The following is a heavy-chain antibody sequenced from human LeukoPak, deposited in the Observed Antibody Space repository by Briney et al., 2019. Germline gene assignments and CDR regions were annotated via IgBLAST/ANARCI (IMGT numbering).Heavy chain of an antibody. CDR2: ISGSGGST. D-gene: IGHD3-9*01. V-gene: IGHV3-23*01. CDR3: AKDPVLRYFDWLVNDDY. J-gene: IGHJ4*02. CDR1: GFTFSSYG. Sequence: GGTLTLSCAASGFTFSSYGMSWVRQAPGKGLEWVSAISGSGGSTYYADSVKGRFTISRDNSKNTLYLQMNSLRAEDTAVYYCAKDPVLRYFDWLVNDDYWGQGTLVTVSS.